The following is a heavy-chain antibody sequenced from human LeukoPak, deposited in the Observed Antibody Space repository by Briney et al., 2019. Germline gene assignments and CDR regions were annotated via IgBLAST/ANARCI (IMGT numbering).Heavy chain of an antibody. CDR2: IDRDGSEI. D-gene: IGHD6-13*01. Sequence: PGGSLRLSCAASGFTISDHFMHWVRQGPGKGLMWVSRIDRDGSEINYADSVKGRFTISRDNAKNTLYLQMNSLRDEDTAIYYCARLIRAAAFDPWGQGTLVTVSS. J-gene: IGHJ5*02. CDR1: GFTISDHF. CDR3: ARLIRAAAFDP. V-gene: IGHV3-74*01.